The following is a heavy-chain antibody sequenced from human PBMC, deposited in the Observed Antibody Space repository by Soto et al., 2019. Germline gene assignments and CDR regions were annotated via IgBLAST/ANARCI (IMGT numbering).Heavy chain of an antibody. CDR2: ISSSSSYT. CDR3: ARRDSYGLIDY. D-gene: IGHD5-18*01. V-gene: IGHV3-11*06. J-gene: IGHJ4*02. CDR1: GLPFSDYY. Sequence: GGSLRLSCAASGLPFSDYYMSWIRQAPGKGLEWVSYISSSSSYTTYADSVTSRFTISRDNAKNSLYLQMNSLRAEDTSVFSCARRDSYGLIDYWCQGTLRDVSS.